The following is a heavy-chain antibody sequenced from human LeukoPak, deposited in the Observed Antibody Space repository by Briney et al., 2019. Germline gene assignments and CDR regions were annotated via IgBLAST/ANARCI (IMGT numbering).Heavy chain of an antibody. CDR3: ARGGYYDSSGYYSDDY. Sequence: ASVKVSCKASGYTFPSYGISWVRQAPGQGLEWMGWISAYNGNTNYAQKVQGRVTMTTDTSTSTAYMELGSLRSDDTAVYYCARGGYYDSSGYYSDDYWGQGTLVTVSS. CDR1: GYTFPSYG. CDR2: ISAYNGNT. V-gene: IGHV1-18*01. J-gene: IGHJ4*02. D-gene: IGHD3-22*01.